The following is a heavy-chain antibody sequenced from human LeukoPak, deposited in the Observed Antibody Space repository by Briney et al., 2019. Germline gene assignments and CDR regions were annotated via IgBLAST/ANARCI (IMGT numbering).Heavy chain of an antibody. J-gene: IGHJ5*02. D-gene: IGHD2-15*01. CDR3: ARLPPGVCSGGSCQGGWFDP. Sequence: SETLSLTCTVSGGSINSSTYYWGWIRQPPGKGLEWIGSIYYSGSTYYNPSLKSRITMSVDTSKNQFSLKLSSVTAADTAVYYCARLPPGVCSGGSCQGGWFDPWGQGTLVTVSS. CDR1: GGSINSSTYY. CDR2: IYYSGST. V-gene: IGHV4-39*07.